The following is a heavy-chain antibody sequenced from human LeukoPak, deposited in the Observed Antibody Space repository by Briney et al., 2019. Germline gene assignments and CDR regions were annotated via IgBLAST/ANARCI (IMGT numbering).Heavy chain of an antibody. V-gene: IGHV1-18*01. CDR3: ARDGDYGDYDDY. Sequence: AAVKVSCKASGYTFTSYGISWVRQAPGQGLEWMGWISAYNGNTNYAQRLQGRVTMTTDTSTSTAYMELRSLRSDDTAVYYCARDGDYGDYDDYWGQGTLVTVSS. D-gene: IGHD4-17*01. CDR2: ISAYNGNT. CDR1: GYTFTSYG. J-gene: IGHJ4*02.